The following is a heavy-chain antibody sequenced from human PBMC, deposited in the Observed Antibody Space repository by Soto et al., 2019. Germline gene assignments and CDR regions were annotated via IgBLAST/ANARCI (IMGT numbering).Heavy chain of an antibody. J-gene: IGHJ4*02. V-gene: IGHV3-23*01. Sequence: GSLRLSCAASGFTFSSYAMSWVRQAPGKGLEWVSAISGSGGSTYYADSVKGRFTISRDNSKNTLYLQMNSLRAEDTAVYYCAKALSIAVAGTVDYWGQGTLVTVSS. CDR3: AKALSIAVAGTVDY. CDR1: GFTFSSYA. D-gene: IGHD6-19*01. CDR2: ISGSGGST.